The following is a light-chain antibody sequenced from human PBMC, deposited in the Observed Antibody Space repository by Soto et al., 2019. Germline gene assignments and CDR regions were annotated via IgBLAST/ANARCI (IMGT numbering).Light chain of an antibody. CDR3: SSYTTTSNYV. J-gene: IGLJ1*01. CDR1: ISDVGSYDL. Sequence: QSALNQPASVSGSPGQSITISCIGTISDVGSYDLVSWYQQHPGKAPRLMIYEGSKRPSGVSNRFFGSKSGNTASLAISGLQAEDEADYYCSSYTTTSNYVFGTGTKLTVL. V-gene: IGLV2-14*02. CDR2: EGS.